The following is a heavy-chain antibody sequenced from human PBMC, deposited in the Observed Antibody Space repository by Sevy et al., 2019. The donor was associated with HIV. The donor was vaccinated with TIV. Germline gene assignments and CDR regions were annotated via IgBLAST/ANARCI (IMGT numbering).Heavy chain of an antibody. D-gene: IGHD5-18*01. V-gene: IGHV4-34*01. CDR3: ARWTDGYSYGLDY. Sequence: SETLSPTCAVYGGSFSGYYWSWIRQPPGKGLEWIGEINHSGSTNYNPSLKSRVTISVDTSKNQFSLKLSSVTAADTAVYYCARWTDGYSYGLDYWGQGTLVTVSS. J-gene: IGHJ4*02. CDR2: INHSGST. CDR1: GGSFSGYY.